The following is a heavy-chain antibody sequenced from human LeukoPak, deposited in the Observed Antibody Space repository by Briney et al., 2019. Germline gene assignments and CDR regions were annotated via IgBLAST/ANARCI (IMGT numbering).Heavy chain of an antibody. V-gene: IGHV3-21*01. Sequence: TGGSLRLSCAASGFTFSSYSMNWVRQAPGKGLEWVSSISSSSSYIYYADSVKGRFTISRDNAKNSLYLQMNSLRAEDTAVYYCARDLGLPAYAFDIWGQGTMVTVSS. D-gene: IGHD2-2*01. J-gene: IGHJ3*02. CDR1: GFTFSSYS. CDR2: ISSSSSYI. CDR3: ARDLGLPAYAFDI.